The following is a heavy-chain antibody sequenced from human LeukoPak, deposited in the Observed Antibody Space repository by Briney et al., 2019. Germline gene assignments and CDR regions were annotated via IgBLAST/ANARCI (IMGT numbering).Heavy chain of an antibody. J-gene: IGHJ5*02. CDR2: INAGNGNT. CDR3: ARDGVVGATGDNWFDP. Sequence: GASVKVSCKASGGTFSSYAISWVRQAPGRRLEWMGWINAGNGNTKYSQKFQGRVTITRDTSASTAYMELSSLRSEDTAVYYCARDGVVGATGDNWFDPWGQGTLVTVSS. V-gene: IGHV1-3*01. D-gene: IGHD1-26*01. CDR1: GGTFSSYA.